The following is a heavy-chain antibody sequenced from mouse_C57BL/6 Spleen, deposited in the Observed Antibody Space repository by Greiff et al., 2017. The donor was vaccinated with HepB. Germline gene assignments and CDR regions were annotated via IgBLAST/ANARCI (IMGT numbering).Heavy chain of an antibody. D-gene: IGHD2-5*01. CDR3: ARYSNSAWFAY. CDR1: GFTFSDYG. CDR2: ISSGSSTI. Sequence: EVQLQESGGGLVKPGGSLKLSCAASGFTFSDYGMHWVRQAPEKGLEWVAYISSGSSTIYYADTVKGRFTISRDNAKNTLFLQMTSLRSEDTAMYYCARYSNSAWFAYWGQGTLVTVSA. J-gene: IGHJ3*01. V-gene: IGHV5-17*01.